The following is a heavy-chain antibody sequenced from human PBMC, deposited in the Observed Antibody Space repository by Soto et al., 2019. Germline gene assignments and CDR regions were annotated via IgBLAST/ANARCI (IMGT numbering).Heavy chain of an antibody. J-gene: IGHJ4*02. CDR2: INHSGST. Sequence: SETLSLTCDVYGVSFSGYIWTWIRQTPGKGLQWIGQINHSGSTNYNPSLKSRVTISVDTSKSQFSLKLSSMTAADTAVYYCARSGYSSGWHDCWGQGTLVTVSS. CDR1: GVSFSGYI. V-gene: IGHV4-34*01. CDR3: ARSGYSSGWHDC. D-gene: IGHD6-19*01.